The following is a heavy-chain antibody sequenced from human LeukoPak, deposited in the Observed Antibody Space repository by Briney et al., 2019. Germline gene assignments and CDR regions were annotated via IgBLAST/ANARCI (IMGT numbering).Heavy chain of an antibody. J-gene: IGHJ6*02. V-gene: IGHV3-72*01. CDR2: TRNKANSYTT. D-gene: IGHD2-15*01. CDR1: GFTFSDHY. CDR3: AREGTLTDCSGGSCYLYYYGMDV. Sequence: GGSLRLSCAASGFTFSDHYMDWVRQAPGKGLEWVGRTRNKANSYTTEYAASVKGRFTISRDDSKNSLYLQMNSLKTEGTAVYYCAREGTLTDCSGGSCYLYYYGMDVWGQGTTVTVSS.